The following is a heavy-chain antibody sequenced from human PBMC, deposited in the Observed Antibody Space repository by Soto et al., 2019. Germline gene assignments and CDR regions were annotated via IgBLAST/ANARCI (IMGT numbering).Heavy chain of an antibody. V-gene: IGHV3-30*04. Sequence: EGTLILSYTASGFTFSSYAMHWVRQAPGKGLEWVAVISYDGSYQYYSDSVKGRFTISRDNSKNTLNLQMNSLRVEDAAMYYCAQDGRSGSVTRPDHWGQGTRVT. J-gene: IGHJ4*02. CDR1: GFTFSSYA. D-gene: IGHD1-26*01. CDR3: AQDGRSGSVTRPDH. CDR2: ISYDGSYQ.